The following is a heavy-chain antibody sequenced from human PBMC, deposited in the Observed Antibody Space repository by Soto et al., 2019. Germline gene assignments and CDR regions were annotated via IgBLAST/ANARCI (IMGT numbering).Heavy chain of an antibody. CDR3: ARVETYYYGSGPSNFDY. CDR2: ISAYNGNT. V-gene: IGHV1-18*01. D-gene: IGHD3-10*01. CDR1: GYTFTSYG. Sequence: ASVKVSCKASGYTFTSYGISWVRQAPGQGLEWMGWISAYNGNTNYAQKLQGRVTMTTDTSTSTAYMELRSLRSDDTAVYYCARVETYYYGSGPSNFDYWGQGTLVTVSS. J-gene: IGHJ4*02.